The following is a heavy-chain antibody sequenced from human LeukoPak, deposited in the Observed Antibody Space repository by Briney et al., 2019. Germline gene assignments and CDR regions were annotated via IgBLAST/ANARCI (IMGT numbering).Heavy chain of an antibody. CDR2: IKSKTDGGTT. D-gene: IGHD4-11*01. J-gene: IGHJ4*02. V-gene: IGHV3-15*01. CDR3: TTDEDSNPLY. Sequence: GRIKSKTDGGTTDYAAPVKGRFTISRDDSKNTLYLQMNSLKTEDTAVYYCTTDEDSNPLYWGQGTLVTVSS.